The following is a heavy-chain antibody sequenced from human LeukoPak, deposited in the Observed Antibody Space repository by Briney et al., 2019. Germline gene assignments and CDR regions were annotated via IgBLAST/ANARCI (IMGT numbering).Heavy chain of an antibody. Sequence: RSSDTLSLTCAVYGGSFSGYYWSWIRQPPGKGLEWIGEINHSGSTNYNPSLKSRVTISVDTSKNQFSLRLTSVTAADTAVYYCARGRCNWSYWGQGTLVTVSS. CDR1: GGSFSGYY. CDR2: INHSGST. V-gene: IGHV4-34*01. D-gene: IGHD1-1*01. CDR3: ARGRCNWSY. J-gene: IGHJ4*02.